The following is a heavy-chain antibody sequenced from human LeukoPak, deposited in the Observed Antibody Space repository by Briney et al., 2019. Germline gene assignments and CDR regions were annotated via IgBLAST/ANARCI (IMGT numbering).Heavy chain of an antibody. Sequence: PAETLCLTCTVSGGSISSYYWSWIRRPPGKGLESIGYIYYSGSTNAYPSLKSRVTISVDTSKNQFSLKLSSVTAADTAVYYCARIGVGKAFDYWGQGTLVTVSS. J-gene: IGHJ4*02. D-gene: IGHD2-15*01. CDR1: GGSISSYY. CDR3: ARIGVGKAFDY. CDR2: IYYSGST. V-gene: IGHV4-59*01.